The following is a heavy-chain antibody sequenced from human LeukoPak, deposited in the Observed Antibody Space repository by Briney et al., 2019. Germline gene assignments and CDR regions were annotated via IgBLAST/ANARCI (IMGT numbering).Heavy chain of an antibody. Sequence: SVKVSCKASGGTFSSYAISWVRQAPGQGLEWMGGIIPIFGTANYAQKFQGRVTITADKSTSTAYMELSSLRSEDTAVYHCARGAPRYFDWSIGYWGQGTLVTVSS. CDR2: IIPIFGTA. V-gene: IGHV1-69*06. D-gene: IGHD3-9*01. CDR1: GGTFSSYA. CDR3: ARGAPRYFDWSIGY. J-gene: IGHJ4*02.